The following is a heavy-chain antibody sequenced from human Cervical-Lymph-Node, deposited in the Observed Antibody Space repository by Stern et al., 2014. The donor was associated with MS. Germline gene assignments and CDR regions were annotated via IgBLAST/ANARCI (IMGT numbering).Heavy chain of an antibody. Sequence: EVQLVESGGGLVQPGGSLRLSCAASGFTFSSYSMNWVRQAPGKGLEGISYISRSRSTIYYADSVKGRFTISRDNAKNSLYLQMNSLRDEDTAVYYCARANYDFWSGNSSFQRYYYGMDVWGQGTTVTVSS. CDR1: GFTFSSYS. D-gene: IGHD3-3*01. V-gene: IGHV3-48*02. J-gene: IGHJ6*02. CDR3: ARANYDFWSGNSSFQRYYYGMDV. CDR2: ISRSRSTI.